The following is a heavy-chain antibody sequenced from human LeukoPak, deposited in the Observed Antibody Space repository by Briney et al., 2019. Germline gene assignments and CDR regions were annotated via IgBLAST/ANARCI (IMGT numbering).Heavy chain of an antibody. CDR1: GFIFSDVW. CDR3: ARDWNGSGTAFDH. V-gene: IGHV3-7*05. CDR2: IKVDGTEK. D-gene: IGHD1-1*01. J-gene: IGHJ4*02. Sequence: GGSLRLSCAASGFIFSDVWMSWVRQAPGKGLEGVANIKVDGTEKYYVDSVKGRFTISRDNAESSLSLQMSGLRAEDTAVYYCARDWNGSGTAFDHWGQGTLVTVSS.